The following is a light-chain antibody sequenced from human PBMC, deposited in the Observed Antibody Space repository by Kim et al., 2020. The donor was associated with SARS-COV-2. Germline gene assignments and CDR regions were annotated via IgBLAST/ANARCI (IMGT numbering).Light chain of an antibody. J-gene: IGKJ2*01. CDR3: QQGYST. CDR2: GAS. V-gene: IGKV1-39*01. Sequence: DIQMTQSPSSLSASVGDRVTITCRASQSISTYLNWYQQKPVKAPKLLIYGASNLPGGVPSRFSGSGSGTDFTLTISTLQPEDFGTYYCQQGYSTFGQGTKLEI. CDR1: QSISTY.